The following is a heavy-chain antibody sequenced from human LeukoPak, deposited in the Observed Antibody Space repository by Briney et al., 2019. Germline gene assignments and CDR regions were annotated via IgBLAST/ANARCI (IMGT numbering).Heavy chain of an antibody. CDR3: AASGENGNYYYYYYGMDV. Sequence: RAGGSLRLSCAASGFTFSSYAMSWVRQAPGKGLEWVSAISGSGGSTYYADSVKGRFTISRDNSKNTLYLQMNSLRAEDTAVYYCAASGENGNYYYYYYGMDVWGQGTTVTVSS. CDR1: GFTFSSYA. J-gene: IGHJ6*02. CDR2: ISGSGGST. V-gene: IGHV3-23*01. D-gene: IGHD3-10*01.